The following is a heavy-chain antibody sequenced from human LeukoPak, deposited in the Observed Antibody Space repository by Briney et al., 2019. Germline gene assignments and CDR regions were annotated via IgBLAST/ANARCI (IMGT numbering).Heavy chain of an antibody. Sequence: ASVKASCKASGYTFTSYYMHWVRQAPGQGLEWMGIINPSGGSTSYAQKFQGRVTMTRDTSTSTVYMELSSLRSEDTAVYYCARASWVDYFDYWGQGTLVTVSS. J-gene: IGHJ4*02. CDR3: ARASWVDYFDY. CDR2: INPSGGST. D-gene: IGHD2-15*01. V-gene: IGHV1-46*01. CDR1: GYTFTSYY.